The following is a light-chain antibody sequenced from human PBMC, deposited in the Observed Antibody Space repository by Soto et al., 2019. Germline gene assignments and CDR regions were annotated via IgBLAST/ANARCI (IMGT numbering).Light chain of an antibody. J-gene: IGKJ3*01. V-gene: IGKV1-12*01. CDR3: QQANSFPPS. CDR1: QGISSW. Sequence: DIQMTQSPSSVSASVGDRVTITCRASQGISSWLAWYQQKPGKPPKLLIYAASSMQSGVPSRFSGSGSGTDFNPTITTLQTEDFATYDCQQANSFPPSFGPGTKVDIK. CDR2: AAS.